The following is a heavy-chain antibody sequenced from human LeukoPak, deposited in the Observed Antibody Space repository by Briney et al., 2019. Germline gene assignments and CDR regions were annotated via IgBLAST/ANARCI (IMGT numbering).Heavy chain of an antibody. J-gene: IGHJ4*02. Sequence: SETLSLTCTVSSGSISTSNYYWGWVRQPPGKALEWIGNIFYTGSTYYSPSLKSRVTISLDPSRNQFSLKLTSVTAADTAVYYCARHLFGNGYYPDYWGQGTLVTVSS. CDR3: ARHLFGNGYYPDY. CDR2: IFYTGST. V-gene: IGHV4-39*01. D-gene: IGHD3-22*01. CDR1: SGSISTSNYY.